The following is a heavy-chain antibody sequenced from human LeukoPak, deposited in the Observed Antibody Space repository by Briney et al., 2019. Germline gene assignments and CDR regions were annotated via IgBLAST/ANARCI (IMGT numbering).Heavy chain of an antibody. V-gene: IGHV4-39*01. J-gene: IGHJ4*02. CDR3: ATVLWFGELLFGFDY. CDR1: GGSISSTTYY. Sequence: SETLSLTCTVSGGSISSTTYYWGWIRQPPGKGLEWIGSIYYSGSTYYNPSLKSRVTISVDTSKNQFSLKLSSVTPADTAVYYCATVLWFGELLFGFDYWGQGTLVTVSS. CDR2: IYYSGST. D-gene: IGHD3-10*01.